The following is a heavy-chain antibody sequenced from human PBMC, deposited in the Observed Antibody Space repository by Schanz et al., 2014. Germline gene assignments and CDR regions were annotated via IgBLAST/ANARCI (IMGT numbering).Heavy chain of an antibody. J-gene: IGHJ6*02. V-gene: IGHV1-69*02. D-gene: IGHD5-18*01. Sequence: QVQLVQSGAEVKKPGSSVKVSCKASGGTFSTYTISWVRQAPGQGLEWMGRIIPILGIANYAQKFQGRVTITADKSTFTASMELSSLRSEDTAVYYCARGPSQGYSYGHNIGAYYYGMDVWGRGTTVAVSS. CDR2: IIPILGIA. CDR3: ARGPSQGYSYGHNIGAYYYGMDV. CDR1: GGTFSTYT.